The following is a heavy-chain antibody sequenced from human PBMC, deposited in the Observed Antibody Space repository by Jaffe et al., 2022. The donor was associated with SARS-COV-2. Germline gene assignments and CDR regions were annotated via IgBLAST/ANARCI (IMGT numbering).Heavy chain of an antibody. CDR3: ARGGRISWYNYGMDV. CDR2: IDTDGSST. J-gene: IGHJ6*02. D-gene: IGHD1-1*01. CDR1: GFTFSSFW. Sequence: EMQLVESGGGLVQPGGSLRLSCAASGFTFSSFWMHWVRQAPGKGLVWVSRIDTDGSSTTYADFVKGRITISRDNAKNTLFLQMNSLRVEDTAVYYCARGGRISWYNYGMDVWGQGTTVTVSS. V-gene: IGHV3-74*01.